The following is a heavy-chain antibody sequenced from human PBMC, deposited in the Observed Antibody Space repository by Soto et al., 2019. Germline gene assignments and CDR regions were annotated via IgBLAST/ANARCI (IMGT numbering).Heavy chain of an antibody. Sequence: PSETLSLTCTVTGGTISGYYWTWIRQSAGGGLEWIGRIYSSGSTNYNPSLKSRVTISLDTSMNHFSLRLSSVTASDTAIYYCTKGATSPFDSWGQGTRVTVSS. J-gene: IGHJ4*02. V-gene: IGHV4-4*07. CDR1: GGTISGYY. D-gene: IGHD3-16*01. CDR2: IYSSGST. CDR3: TKGATSPFDS.